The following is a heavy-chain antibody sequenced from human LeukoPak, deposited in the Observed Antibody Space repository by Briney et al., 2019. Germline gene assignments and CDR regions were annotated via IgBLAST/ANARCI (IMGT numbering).Heavy chain of an antibody. D-gene: IGHD2-8*01. V-gene: IGHV3-23*01. CDR1: GFTFSDYY. CDR3: AKDGIVLMVYAPVKGRHAFDI. Sequence: GGSLRLSCAASGFTFSDYYMSWVRQAPGKGLEWVSAISGSGGSTYYADSVKGRFTISRDNSKNTLYLQMNSLRAEDTAVYYCAKDGIVLMVYAPVKGRHAFDIWGQGTMVTVSS. CDR2: ISGSGGST. J-gene: IGHJ3*02.